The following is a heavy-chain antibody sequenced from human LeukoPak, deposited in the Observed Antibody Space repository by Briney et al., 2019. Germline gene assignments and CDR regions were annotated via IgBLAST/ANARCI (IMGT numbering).Heavy chain of an antibody. CDR1: GYTFTGYY. V-gene: IGHV1-2*02. CDR2: INPNSGGT. Sequence: GASVKVSCKASGYTFTGYYIHWVRQTPGQGLEWMGWINPNSGGTNYAQMFQGRVTMTRDTSITTAYMELSRLRSDDTAVSFCAREGREAIRGVYPNWFDPWGQGTLVTVSS. D-gene: IGHD3-10*01. CDR3: AREGREAIRGVYPNWFDP. J-gene: IGHJ5*02.